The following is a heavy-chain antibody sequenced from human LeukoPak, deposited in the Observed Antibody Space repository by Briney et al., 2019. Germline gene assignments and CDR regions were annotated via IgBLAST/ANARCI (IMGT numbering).Heavy chain of an antibody. J-gene: IGHJ3*02. CDR2: IIPILGIA. Sequence: SVKVSCKASGYTFTSYYMHWVRQAPGQGLEWMGRIIPILGIANYAQKFQGRVTITADKSTSTAYMELSSLRSEDTAVYYCARDLREERYYDSSGYYAFDIWGQGTMVTVSS. CDR3: ARDLREERYYDSSGYYAFDI. V-gene: IGHV1-69*04. CDR1: GYTFTSYY. D-gene: IGHD3-22*01.